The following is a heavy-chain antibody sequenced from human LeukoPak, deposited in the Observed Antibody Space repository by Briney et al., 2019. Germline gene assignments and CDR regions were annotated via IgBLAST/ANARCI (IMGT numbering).Heavy chain of an antibody. CDR1: GYTFTSYY. CDR3: ARGSINYNSGGYYDNPPLDY. CDR2: INPSGGST. J-gene: IGHJ4*02. Sequence: GASVKVSCKASGYTFTSYYMNWVRQAPGQGLEWMGRINPSGGSTNYAQKFQGRVTVTRDTSTSTVYMELSSLRSEDTAVYYCARGSINYNSGGYYDNPPLDYWGQGTLVTVSS. V-gene: IGHV1-46*01. D-gene: IGHD3-22*01.